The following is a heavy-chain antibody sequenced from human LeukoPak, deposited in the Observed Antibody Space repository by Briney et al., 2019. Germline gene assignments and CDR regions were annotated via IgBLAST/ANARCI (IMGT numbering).Heavy chain of an antibody. J-gene: IGHJ4*02. Sequence: GGSLRLSCAASGFTFSGYSMNWVRQAPGKGLEWVSSISSSSSYIYYADSVKGRFTISRDNAKNSLYLQMNSLRAEDTAVYYCASHAYDSSGYLPGHWGQGTLVTVSS. CDR2: ISSSSSYI. CDR1: GFTFSGYS. CDR3: ASHAYDSSGYLPGH. V-gene: IGHV3-21*01. D-gene: IGHD3-22*01.